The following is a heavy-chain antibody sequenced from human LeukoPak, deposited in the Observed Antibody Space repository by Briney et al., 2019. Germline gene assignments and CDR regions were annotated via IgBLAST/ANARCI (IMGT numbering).Heavy chain of an antibody. Sequence: GGSLRLSCAASGFTFSSYEMNWVRQAPGKGLEWVSYISSSSSTIYYADSVKGRFTISRDNAKNSLYLQMDSLSAEDTAFYYCAKNLGSGWYFPFDYWGQGTLVTVSS. V-gene: IGHV3-48*03. J-gene: IGHJ4*02. D-gene: IGHD6-19*01. CDR1: GFTFSSYE. CDR3: AKNLGSGWYFPFDY. CDR2: ISSSSSTI.